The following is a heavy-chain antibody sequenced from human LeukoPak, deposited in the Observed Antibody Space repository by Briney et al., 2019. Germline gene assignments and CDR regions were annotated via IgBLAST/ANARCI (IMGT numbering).Heavy chain of an antibody. D-gene: IGHD6-6*01. V-gene: IGHV3-33*08. CDR1: GFTFSSYA. J-gene: IGHJ4*02. CDR3: XXXXEYSSSLLSY. Sequence: GGSLRLSCAASGFTFSSYAMHWVRQAPGKGLEWVAVIWYDGSNKYYADSVKGRFTISRDNSKNTLYLQMNSLRAEDTAVYYXXXXXEYSSSLLSYWGQGTLVTVSS. CDR2: IWYDGSNK.